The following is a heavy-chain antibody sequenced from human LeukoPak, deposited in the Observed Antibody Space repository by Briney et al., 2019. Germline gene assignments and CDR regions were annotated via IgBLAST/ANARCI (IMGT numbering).Heavy chain of an antibody. CDR1: GFTFSSYG. D-gene: IGHD3-3*01. J-gene: IGHJ6*04. CDR2: ISYDGSNK. V-gene: IGHV3-30*18. Sequence: PGGSLRLSCAASGFTFSSYGMHWVRQAPGKGLECVAVISYDGSNKYYADSVRGRFTISRDNSKNILYLQMNSMRAQDTAVYYCAKDLGVARRDYYYYGMDVWGKGTTVTVSS. CDR3: AKDLGVARRDYYYYGMDV.